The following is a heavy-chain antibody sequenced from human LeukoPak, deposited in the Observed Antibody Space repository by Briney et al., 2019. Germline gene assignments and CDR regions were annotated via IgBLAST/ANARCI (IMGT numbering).Heavy chain of an antibody. Sequence: GGSLRLSCAASGFTFDDYTMYWVRQAPGKGLEWVSLISWDGGTTYYADSVKGRFTISRDNSKNSLYLQMNSLRTEDTALYYCAEDATDILAFDYWGQGTLVAVSS. CDR1: GFTFDDYT. D-gene: IGHD3-9*01. CDR3: AEDATDILAFDY. J-gene: IGHJ4*02. V-gene: IGHV3-43*01. CDR2: ISWDGGTT.